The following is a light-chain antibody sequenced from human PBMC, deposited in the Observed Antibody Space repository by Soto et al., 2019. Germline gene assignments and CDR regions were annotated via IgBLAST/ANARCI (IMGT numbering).Light chain of an antibody. CDR1: QGINSTY. CDR2: AAS. V-gene: IGKV3-20*01. J-gene: IGKJ3*01. Sequence: EIVLTQSPGTLSLSPGERATLSCRASQGINSTYVAWYQQKSGQAPRLLIYAASIRATGIPDRFSGSGSGTDFTLTISRLEPEDFVVYYCQHYGSSFTFGPGTKVDIK. CDR3: QHYGSSFT.